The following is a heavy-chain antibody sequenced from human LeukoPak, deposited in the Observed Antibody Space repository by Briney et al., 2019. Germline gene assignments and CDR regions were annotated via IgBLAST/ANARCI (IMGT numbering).Heavy chain of an antibody. CDR3: AGNKRWLPAER. D-gene: IGHD5-24*01. J-gene: IGHJ1*01. CDR1: GGSFSGYY. V-gene: IGHV4-34*01. CDR2: INHSGST. Sequence: KPSETLSLTCAVYGGSFSGYYWSWLRQPPGKGLEWIGEINHSGSTNYNPSLKSRVTISVDTSKNQFSLKLSSVTAADTAVYYCAGNKRWLPAERWGQGTLVTVSS.